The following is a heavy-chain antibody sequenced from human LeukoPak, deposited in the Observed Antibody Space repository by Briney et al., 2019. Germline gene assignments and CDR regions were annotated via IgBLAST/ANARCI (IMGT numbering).Heavy chain of an antibody. CDR1: GFTFSSYA. V-gene: IGHV3-30*04. J-gene: IGHJ4*02. CDR3: ANAWFGELLYPEY. D-gene: IGHD3-10*01. CDR2: ISYDGSNK. Sequence: GRSLRLSCAASGFTFSSYAMRWVRQAPGKGLEWVAVISYDGSNKYYADSVKGRFTISRDNSKNTLYLQMNSLRAEDTAVYYCANAWFGELLYPEYWGQGTLVTVSS.